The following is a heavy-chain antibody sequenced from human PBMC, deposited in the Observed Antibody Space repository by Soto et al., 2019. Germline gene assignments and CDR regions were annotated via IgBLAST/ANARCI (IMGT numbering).Heavy chain of an antibody. V-gene: IGHV4-31*03. Sequence: SETLSLTCTVSGGSISSGGYYWSWIRQHPGKGLEWIGYIYYSGSTYYNPSLKSRVTISVDTSKNQFSLKLSSVTAADTAVYYCARDQGRVPNWFDPWGQGTLVTVSS. CDR3: ARDQGRVPNWFDP. CDR1: GGSISSGGYY. D-gene: IGHD2-2*01. J-gene: IGHJ5*02. CDR2: IYYSGST.